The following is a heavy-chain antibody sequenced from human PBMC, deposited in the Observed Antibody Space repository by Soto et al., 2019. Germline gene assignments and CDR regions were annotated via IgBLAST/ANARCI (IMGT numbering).Heavy chain of an antibody. Sequence: SETLSLTCSVSGDSISNSRFYWAWIRQPPGEGLEWIGSIYHTGNAYYNPSLKSRVTISVDTSKNQFSLKLTSVTAADAALYSCARDFFDSSDYTTNWLDPWGQGTLVTVS. D-gene: IGHD3-22*01. J-gene: IGHJ5*02. V-gene: IGHV4-39*01. CDR3: ARDFFDSSDYTTNWLDP. CDR1: GDSISNSRFY. CDR2: IYHTGNA.